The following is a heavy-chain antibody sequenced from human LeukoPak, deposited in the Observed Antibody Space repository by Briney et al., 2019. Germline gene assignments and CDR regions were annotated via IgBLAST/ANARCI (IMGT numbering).Heavy chain of an antibody. Sequence: KTSETLSLTCAVSGGSISSSNWWSWVRQPPGKGLEWIGEINHSGSTNYNPSLKSRVTISVDTSKNQFSLKLSSVTAADTAVYYCARGGAWFGFDWGQGTLVTVSS. D-gene: IGHD3-10*01. J-gene: IGHJ4*02. V-gene: IGHV4-4*02. CDR1: GGSISSSNW. CDR3: ARGGAWFGFD. CDR2: INHSGST.